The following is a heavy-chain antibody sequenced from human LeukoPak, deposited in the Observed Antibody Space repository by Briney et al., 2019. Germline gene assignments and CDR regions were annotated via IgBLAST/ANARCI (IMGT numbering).Heavy chain of an antibody. D-gene: IGHD3-3*01. CDR1: GGSISSGSYY. CDR3: AREGPIQFLEQIDF. J-gene: IGHJ4*02. Sequence: SETLSLTCTVSGGSISSGSYYWSWIRQPAGKGLEWIGRIYTSGSTNYNPSLKSRVTISVDTSKNQFSLKLSSVTAADTAVYYCAREGPIQFLEQIDFWGQGSLVTVSS. V-gene: IGHV4-61*02. CDR2: IYTSGST.